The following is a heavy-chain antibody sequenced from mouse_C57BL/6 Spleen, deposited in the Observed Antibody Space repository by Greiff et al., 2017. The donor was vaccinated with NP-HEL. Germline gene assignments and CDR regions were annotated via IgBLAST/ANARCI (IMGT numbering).Heavy chain of an antibody. CDR3: AGYWGARDGNYYFDY. Sequence: VQLQQSGAELARPGASVKLSCKASGYTFTSYGISWVKQRTGQGLEWIGEIYPRSGNTYYNEKFKGKATLTADKSSSTAYMELRSLTSEDSAVYFGAGYWGARDGNYYFDYWGQGTTLTVSS. CDR1: GYTFTSYG. J-gene: IGHJ2*01. D-gene: IGHD2-1*01. CDR2: IYPRSGNT. V-gene: IGHV1-81*01.